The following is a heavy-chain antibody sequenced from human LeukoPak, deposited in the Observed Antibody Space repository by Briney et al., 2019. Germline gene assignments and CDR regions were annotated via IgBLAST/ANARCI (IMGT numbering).Heavy chain of an antibody. CDR1: GFTFSSYG. CDR2: ISSSSSTI. J-gene: IGHJ3*02. CDR3: ARSMTTVSDDAFDI. V-gene: IGHV3-48*01. Sequence: GGSLRLSCAASGFTFSSYGMKWVRQAPGKGLEWVSYISSSSSTIYYADSVKGRFTISRDNAKNSLYLQMNSLRAEDTAVYYCARSMTTVSDDAFDIWGQGTMVTVSS. D-gene: IGHD4-17*01.